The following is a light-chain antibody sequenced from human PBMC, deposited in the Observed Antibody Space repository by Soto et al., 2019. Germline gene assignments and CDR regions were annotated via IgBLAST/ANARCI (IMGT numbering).Light chain of an antibody. CDR1: SGHSDYA. CDR3: QTWGTGIQV. CDR2: LNSDDSH. Sequence: QAVVTQSPSASASLGASVKLTCTLSSGHSDYAIAWHQQQPQKGPRYLMKLNSDDSHIKGDGIPDRFSGSSSGAECYLTISSLQSEDEADYYCQTWGTGIQVFGGGTKVTVL. J-gene: IGLJ2*01. V-gene: IGLV4-69*01.